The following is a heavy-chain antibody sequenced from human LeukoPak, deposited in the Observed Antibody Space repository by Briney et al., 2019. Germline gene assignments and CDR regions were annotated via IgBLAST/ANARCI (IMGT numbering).Heavy chain of an antibody. CDR2: INSDGSST. D-gene: IGHD4-17*01. Sequence: GGSLRLSCAASGFTFSSYWMHWVRQAPGKGLVWVSRINSDGSSTSYADSVKGRFTISRDNAKNTLYLQMNSLRAEDTAVYYCARGGAADYGDFWHDYWGQGTWSPSPQ. V-gene: IGHV3-74*01. CDR1: GFTFSSYW. J-gene: IGHJ4*02. CDR3: ARGGAADYGDFWHDY.